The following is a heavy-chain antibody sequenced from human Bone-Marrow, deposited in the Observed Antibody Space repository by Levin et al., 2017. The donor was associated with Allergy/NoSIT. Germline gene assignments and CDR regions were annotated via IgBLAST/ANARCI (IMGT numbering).Heavy chain of an antibody. CDR3: ARGFDC. CDR2: INNNNGNT. V-gene: IGHV1-18*01. CDR1: GHTFTDYG. J-gene: IGHJ4*02. Sequence: PEASVKVSCKASGHTFTDYGISWVRQAPGHGLEWMGWINNNNGNTHYAQKFQGRVTMTTDTSTSTAYMELRSLRSDDTAVYYCARGFDCWGQGTPVTVSS.